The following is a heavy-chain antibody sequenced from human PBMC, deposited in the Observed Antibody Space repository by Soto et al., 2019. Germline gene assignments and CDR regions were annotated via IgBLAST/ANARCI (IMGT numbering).Heavy chain of an antibody. J-gene: IGHJ4*02. CDR1: GFTFSSHA. Sequence: PGGSLRLSCAASGFTFSSHAMSWVRQAPGKGLERVSTISSGGGNTYYADSVKGRFTISRENSKNTLYLQMNSLRVEDTAVYYCAIAALSSSWYEFAYGGQGTLATVSS. D-gene: IGHD6-13*01. CDR2: ISSGGGNT. CDR3: AIAALSSSWYEFAY. V-gene: IGHV3-23*01.